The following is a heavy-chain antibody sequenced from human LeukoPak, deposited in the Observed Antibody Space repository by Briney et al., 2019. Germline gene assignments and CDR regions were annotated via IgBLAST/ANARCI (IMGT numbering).Heavy chain of an antibody. CDR2: INHSGST. V-gene: IGHV4-34*01. CDR3: ARGTIQWLVIDRYNWFDP. J-gene: IGHJ5*02. Sequence: SETLSLTCAVYGGSFSGYYWSWIRQPPGKGLEWIGEINHSGSTNYNPSLKSRVTISVDTSKNQFSLKLSSVTAAGTAVYYCARGTIQWLVIDRYNWFDPWGQGTLVTVSS. D-gene: IGHD6-19*01. CDR1: GGSFSGYY.